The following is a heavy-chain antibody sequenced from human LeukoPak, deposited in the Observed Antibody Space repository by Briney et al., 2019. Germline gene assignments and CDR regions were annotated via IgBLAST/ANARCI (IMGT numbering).Heavy chain of an antibody. CDR2: INPNSGGT. J-gene: IGHJ4*02. CDR3: AREGVVVPAATPLDY. Sequence: ASVKVSCKASGYTFTGYYMHWVRQAPGQGLEWMGWINPNSGGTNYAQKFQGRVTMTRDTSTSTVYMELSSLRSEDTAVYYCAREGVVVPAATPLDYWGQGTLVTVSS. D-gene: IGHD2-2*01. CDR1: GYTFTGYY. V-gene: IGHV1-2*02.